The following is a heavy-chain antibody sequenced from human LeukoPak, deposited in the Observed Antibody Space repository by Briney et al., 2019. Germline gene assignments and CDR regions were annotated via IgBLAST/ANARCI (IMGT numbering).Heavy chain of an antibody. CDR3: ARRMAAPGTWYPSRFDY. CDR1: GGSISSSSYY. Sequence: SETLSLTCTVSGGSISSSSYYWGWIRQPPGKGLEWIGSIYYSGSTYYNPSLKSRVTISVDTSKNQFSLKLSSVTAADTAVYYCARRMAAPGTWYPSRFDYWGQGTLVTVSS. V-gene: IGHV4-39*07. D-gene: IGHD6-13*01. J-gene: IGHJ4*02. CDR2: IYYSGST.